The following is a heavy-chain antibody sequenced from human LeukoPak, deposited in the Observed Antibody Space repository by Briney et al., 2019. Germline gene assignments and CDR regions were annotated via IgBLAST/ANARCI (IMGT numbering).Heavy chain of an antibody. CDR2: IYYSGST. CDR3: ARHSRIAAPSWFDP. D-gene: IGHD6-6*01. V-gene: IGHV4-59*08. Sequence: PGGSLRLSCAASGFTFSDYYMSWIRQPPGKGLEWIGYIYYSGSTNYNPSLKSRVTISVDTSKNQFSLKLSSVTAADTAVYYCARHSRIAAPSWFDPWGQGTLVTVSS. J-gene: IGHJ5*02. CDR1: GFTFSDYY.